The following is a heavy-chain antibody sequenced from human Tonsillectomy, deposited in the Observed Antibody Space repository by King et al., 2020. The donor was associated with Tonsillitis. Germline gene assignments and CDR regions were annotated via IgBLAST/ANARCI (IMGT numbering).Heavy chain of an antibody. CDR1: GFTFSNYW. J-gene: IGHJ4*02. CDR3: ARDNIVVVTATSTFDY. CDR2: IKQDGSEK. V-gene: IGHV3-7*01. Sequence: QLVQSGGGLVQPGGSLRLSCAASGFTFSNYWMSWVRQAPGKGLEWVANIKQDGSEKYYVDSVKGRFTISRDNAKNSLYLQMNSLSAEDTAVYYCARDNIVVVTATSTFDYWGQGTLVTVSS. D-gene: IGHD2-21*02.